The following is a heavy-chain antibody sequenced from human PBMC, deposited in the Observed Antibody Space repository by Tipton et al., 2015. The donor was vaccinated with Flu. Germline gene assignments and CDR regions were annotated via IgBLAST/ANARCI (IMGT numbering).Heavy chain of an antibody. J-gene: IGHJ6*02. D-gene: IGHD3-3*01. Sequence: SLRLSCAASGFTFSSYWMSWVRQAPGKGLEWVANIKQDGSEKYYVDSVKGRFTISRDNAKNSLYLQMNSLRAEDTAVYYCARDFWSGYYTYYYYYGMDVWGQGTTVTVSS. CDR3: ARDFWSGYYTYYYYYGMDV. CDR1: GFTFSSYW. CDR2: IKQDGSEK. V-gene: IGHV3-7*01.